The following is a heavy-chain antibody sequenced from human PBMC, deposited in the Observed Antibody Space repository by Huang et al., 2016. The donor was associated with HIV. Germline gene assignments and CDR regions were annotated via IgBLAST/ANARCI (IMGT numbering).Heavy chain of an antibody. CDR2: IYYSGKT. CDR1: GCSISSSSYY. D-gene: IGHD6-19*01. J-gene: IGHJ6*02. V-gene: IGHV4-39*01. Sequence: LQLQESGPGLVKSSETLSLICTVSGCSISSSSYYWGWIRQPPGKGPEWIGSIYYSGKTYYNPPLKSRVTISVDTSKNQFSLKVNSVTAADTAVYYCARHGRVAGHYYNNMDVWGRGTTVTVSS. CDR3: ARHGRVAGHYYNNMDV.